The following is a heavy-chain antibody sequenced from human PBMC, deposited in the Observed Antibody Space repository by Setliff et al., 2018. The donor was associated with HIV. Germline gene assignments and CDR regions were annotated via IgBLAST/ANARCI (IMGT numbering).Heavy chain of an antibody. CDR2: IRSKAYGGTT. D-gene: IGHD3-22*01. J-gene: IGHJ4*02. CDR1: GFTFGDYA. V-gene: IGHV3-49*04. Sequence: GGSLRLSCTASGFTFGDYAMTWVRQAPGKGLEWVGFIRSKAYGGTTEYAASVKGRFTISREDSKSIAYLQMNSLKTEDTAVYYCTRAVYYYDSSGYHYYFDSWGQGTLVTVSS. CDR3: TRAVYYYDSSGYHYYFDS.